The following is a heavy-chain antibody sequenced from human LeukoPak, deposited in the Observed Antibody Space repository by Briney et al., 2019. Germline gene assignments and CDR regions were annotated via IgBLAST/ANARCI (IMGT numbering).Heavy chain of an antibody. J-gene: IGHJ4*02. CDR3: AKGEGYCGGGTCYRYFDS. CDR2: ISTDSTYT. Sequence: GGSLRLSCAASGFTFSSYPVSWVRQAPGKGLEWVSIISTDSTYTFYAHSVKGRFTISRDNSKDTLYLQMSSLRVEDTAVYFCAKGEGYCGGGTCYRYFDSWGQGTLVTVSS. CDR1: GFTFSSYP. V-gene: IGHV3-23*01. D-gene: IGHD2-15*01.